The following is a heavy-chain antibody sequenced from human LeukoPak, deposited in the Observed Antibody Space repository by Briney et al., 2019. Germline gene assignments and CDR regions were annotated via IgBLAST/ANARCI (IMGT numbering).Heavy chain of an antibody. D-gene: IGHD2-2*01. V-gene: IGHV3-30-3*01. J-gene: IGHJ4*02. CDR1: GFTFSSYA. CDR2: ISYDGSNK. CDR3: ARDRIVVVPAYYFDY. Sequence: PGRSLRLSCAASGFTFSSYAIHWVRQAPGKGLEWVAVISYDGSNKYYTDSVKGRFTISRDNSKNTLYLQMNSLRAEDTAVYYCARDRIVVVPAYYFDYWGQGTLVTVSS.